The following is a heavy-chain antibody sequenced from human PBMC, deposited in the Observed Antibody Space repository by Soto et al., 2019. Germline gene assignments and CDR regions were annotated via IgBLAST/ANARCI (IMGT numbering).Heavy chain of an antibody. Sequence: EVQLVESGGGLVQPGGSLRLSWAASGFSFSYYGMNWVRQAPGKGLEWVSYISTSSSNIYYADSVKGRFTISRDNAKNSLSLQMNSLRAADTAVYYCARETSTGNYYMDVWGKGTTVTVSS. CDR3: ARETSTGNYYMDV. J-gene: IGHJ6*03. D-gene: IGHD2-2*01. CDR1: GFSFSYYG. CDR2: ISTSSSNI. V-gene: IGHV3-48*01.